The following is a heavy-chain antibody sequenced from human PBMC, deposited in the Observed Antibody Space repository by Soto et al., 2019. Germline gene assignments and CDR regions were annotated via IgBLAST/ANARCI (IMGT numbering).Heavy chain of an antibody. CDR1: GYTLTELS. J-gene: IGHJ4*02. CDR3: ATGVPLRYCSGGSCAEFDY. Sequence: QVPLVQSGAEVKKPGASVKVSCKVSGYTLTELSMHWVRQAPGKGLEWMGGFDPEDGETIYAQKFQGRVTMTEDTSTDTAYMELSSLRSEDTAVYYCATGVPLRYCSGGSCAEFDYWGQGTLVTVSS. V-gene: IGHV1-24*01. D-gene: IGHD2-15*01. CDR2: FDPEDGET.